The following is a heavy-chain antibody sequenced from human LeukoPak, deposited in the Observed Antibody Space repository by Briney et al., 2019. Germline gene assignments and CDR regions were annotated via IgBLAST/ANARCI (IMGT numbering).Heavy chain of an antibody. Sequence: ETLSLTCAVYGGSFSGYYWGWIRQPPGKGLEWIGEINHSGSTNYNPSLKSRVTISVDTSKNQFSLKLSSVTAADTAVYYCASYRSSSYYYYYMDVWGKGTTVTVSS. CDR3: ASYRSSSYYYYYMDV. CDR1: GGSFSGYY. CDR2: INHSGST. J-gene: IGHJ6*03. V-gene: IGHV4-34*01. D-gene: IGHD6-6*01.